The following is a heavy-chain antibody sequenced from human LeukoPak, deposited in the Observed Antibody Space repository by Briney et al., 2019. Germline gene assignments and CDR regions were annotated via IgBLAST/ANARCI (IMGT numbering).Heavy chain of an antibody. CDR1: GFTFSSYG. V-gene: IGHV3-30*18. D-gene: IGHD3-22*01. CDR3: AKDLSWSSGYYVDY. Sequence: GGSLRLSCAASGFTFSSYGMHWVRQAPGKGLEWVAVISYDGSNKYYADSVKGRFTISRDNSKNTLYLQMNSLRAEDTAVYYCAKDLSWSSGYYVDYWGQGTLVTVSS. CDR2: ISYDGSNK. J-gene: IGHJ4*02.